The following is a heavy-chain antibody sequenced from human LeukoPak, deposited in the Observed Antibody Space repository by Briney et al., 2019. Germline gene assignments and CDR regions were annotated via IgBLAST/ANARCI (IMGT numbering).Heavy chain of an antibody. CDR1: GFTFDDYA. Sequence: GRSLRLSCAASGFTFDDYAMHWVRQAPGKGLEWVSGISWNSGSIGYADSVKGRFTISRDNSKNTLYLQMNSLRAEDTAVYYCASIRQNSSWWGQGTLVTVSS. J-gene: IGHJ4*02. V-gene: IGHV3-9*01. D-gene: IGHD6-13*01. CDR2: ISWNSGSI. CDR3: ASIRQNSSW.